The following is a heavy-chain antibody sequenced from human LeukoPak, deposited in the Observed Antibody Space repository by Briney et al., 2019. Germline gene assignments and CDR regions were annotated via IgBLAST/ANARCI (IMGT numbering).Heavy chain of an antibody. CDR3: AREGLAAAGLDY. V-gene: IGHV3-21*01. CDR1: GFSFSSFS. CDR2: ISSSSGYK. J-gene: IGHJ4*02. D-gene: IGHD6-13*01. Sequence: GGSLRLSCAASGFSFSSFSMNWVRQASGKGLEWVSSISSSSGYKYYADSMKGRFTVSRDNAKNSLYLQMNSLRVEDTAVYFCAREGLAAAGLDYWGQGTLVTVSS.